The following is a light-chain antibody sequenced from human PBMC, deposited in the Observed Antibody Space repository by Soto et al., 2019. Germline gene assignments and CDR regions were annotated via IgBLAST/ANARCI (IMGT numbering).Light chain of an antibody. V-gene: IGKV1-33*01. CDR1: QDIKNY. Sequence: DSQMTQSPSSLSASVGDRVTITCQARQDIKNYLNWYQQKSGKAPKLLIYDASDLETGVPSRFSGSGSGTDFTFTINSLQPEDIATYYCQQYDNLPLTFGGGTKVEIK. J-gene: IGKJ4*01. CDR2: DAS. CDR3: QQYDNLPLT.